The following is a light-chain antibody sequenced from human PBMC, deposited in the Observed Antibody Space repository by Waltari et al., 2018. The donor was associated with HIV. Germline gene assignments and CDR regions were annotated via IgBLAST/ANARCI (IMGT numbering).Light chain of an antibody. J-gene: IGLJ3*02. CDR2: EVS. V-gene: IGLV2-14*01. Sequence: QSALPQPASVSGSPGPSLTISCTGTDNDVDPYTSVSWFQHHPGKAPKLIISEVSNPPLGVSHRFSGSKSGNTASLIISGLQAEDEASYYCTSYTTTNTWVFGGGTNLTVL. CDR1: DNDVDPYTS. CDR3: TSYTTTNTWV.